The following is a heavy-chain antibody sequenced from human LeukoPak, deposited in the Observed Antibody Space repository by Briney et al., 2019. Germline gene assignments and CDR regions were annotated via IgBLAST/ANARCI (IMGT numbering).Heavy chain of an antibody. CDR2: IIPIFGTA. J-gene: IGHJ4*02. CDR3: ARSYDSSGYLWLY. Sequence: GASVKVSCKASGGTFSSYAISWVRQAPGQGLEWMGGIIPIFGTANYAQKFQGRVTITADESTSTAYMELSSLRSEDTAVYYCARSYDSSGYLWLYWGQGTLVTVSS. V-gene: IGHV1-69*01. D-gene: IGHD3-22*01. CDR1: GGTFSSYA.